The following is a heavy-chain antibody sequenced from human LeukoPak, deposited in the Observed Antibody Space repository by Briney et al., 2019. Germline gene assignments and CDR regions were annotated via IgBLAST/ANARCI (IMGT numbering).Heavy chain of an antibody. Sequence: GGSLRLSCAASGFTFSSYAMSWVRQAPGKGLEWVSTVSGSGISTYYADSVKGRFTISRDNSKNTVYLQMNSLRAEDTAVYHRAKTGTVSMVRGGHYYYYMDVWGKGTTVTVSS. V-gene: IGHV3-23*01. CDR2: VSGSGIST. D-gene: IGHD3-10*01. CDR3: AKTGTVSMVRGGHYYYYMDV. J-gene: IGHJ6*03. CDR1: GFTFSSYA.